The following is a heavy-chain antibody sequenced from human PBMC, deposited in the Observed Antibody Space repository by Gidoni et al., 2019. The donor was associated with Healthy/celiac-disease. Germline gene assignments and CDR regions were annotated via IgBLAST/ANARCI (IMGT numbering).Heavy chain of an antibody. CDR3: ARVSFRFGELSHNDAFDI. Sequence: QVQLQQSGPGLVKPSQTLSLTCSISGDSVSSNSAAWNWIRQSPSRGLDWLGRTYYRSKWYNDYAVSVKSRITINPDTSKNQFSLQLNSVTPEDTAVYYCARVSFRFGELSHNDAFDIWGQGTMVTVSS. CDR1: GDSVSSNSAA. J-gene: IGHJ3*02. CDR2: TYYRSKWYN. D-gene: IGHD3-10*01. V-gene: IGHV6-1*01.